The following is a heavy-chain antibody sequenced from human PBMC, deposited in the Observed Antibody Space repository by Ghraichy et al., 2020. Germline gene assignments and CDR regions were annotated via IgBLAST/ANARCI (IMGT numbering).Heavy chain of an antibody. CDR3: ATPSLNYDSSLSFLDY. D-gene: IGHD3-22*01. V-gene: IGHV4-39*01. CDR2: IYYSGST. Sequence: SETLTLTCTVSGGSISSSSYYWGWIRQPPGKGLEWIGSIYYSGSTYYNPSLKSRVTISVDTSKNQFSLKLSSVTAADTAVYYCATPSLNYDSSLSFLDYWGQGTLVTVSS. J-gene: IGHJ4*02. CDR1: GGSISSSSYY.